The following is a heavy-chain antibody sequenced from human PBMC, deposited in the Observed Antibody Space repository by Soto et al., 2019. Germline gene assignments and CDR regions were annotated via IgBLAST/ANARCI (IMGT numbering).Heavy chain of an antibody. CDR1: GFTISNYG. CDR3: ATTRVGPCSSSICFSGIFDGMDV. Sequence: GGSLRLSCAASGFTISNYGMHWVRQAPGKGLEWVAVISYDGTITYYADSVKGRFTISRDNCKNTLYLQMNSLRTEDTAVYYCATTRVGPCSSSICFSGIFDGMDVWGQGTTVTVSS. J-gene: IGHJ6*02. CDR2: ISYDGTIT. D-gene: IGHD2-2*01. V-gene: IGHV3-30-3*01.